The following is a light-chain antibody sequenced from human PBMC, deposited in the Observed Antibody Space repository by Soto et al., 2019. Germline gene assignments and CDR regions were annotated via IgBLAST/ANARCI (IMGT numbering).Light chain of an antibody. CDR2: DAS. V-gene: IGKV3-11*01. J-gene: IGKJ1*01. CDR3: QQRSNFPIT. CDR1: QSVSSY. Sequence: EIVLTQSPATLSLSPGERATLSCRASQSVSSYLAWYQQKPGQAPRLLIYDASNRATGIPARFSGSGSGTDFTLTISSLEPEDFAVYYCQQRSNFPITFGQGTKVDIK.